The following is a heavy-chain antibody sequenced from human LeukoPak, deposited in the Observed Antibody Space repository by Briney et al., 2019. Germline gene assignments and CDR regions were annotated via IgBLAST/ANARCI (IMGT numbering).Heavy chain of an antibody. J-gene: IGHJ3*02. CDR2: IYYSGST. V-gene: IGHV4-59*12. CDR3: ARAHYGSGSYDDAFDI. D-gene: IGHD3-10*01. Sequence: SETLSLTCTVSGGSISSYYWSGIRQPPGKGLEWIGYIYYSGSTNYNPSLKSRVTISVDRSKNQFSLKLSSVTAADTAVYYCARAHYGSGSYDDAFDIWGQGTMVTVSS. CDR1: GGSISSYY.